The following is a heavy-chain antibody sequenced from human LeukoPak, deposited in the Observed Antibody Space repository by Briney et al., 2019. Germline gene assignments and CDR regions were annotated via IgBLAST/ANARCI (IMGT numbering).Heavy chain of an antibody. J-gene: IGHJ4*02. CDR1: GFTFSSYA. CDR2: ISGSGGST. D-gene: IGHD6-13*01. V-gene: IGHV3-23*01. Sequence: GGSLRLSCAASGFTFSSYAMSWVRQAPGKGLEWVSAISGSGGSTYYADSVKGRFTISRDNSKNTLYLQMNSLRAEDTAVYYCAILSCGIAAAGTEDYWGQGTLVTISS. CDR3: AILSCGIAAAGTEDY.